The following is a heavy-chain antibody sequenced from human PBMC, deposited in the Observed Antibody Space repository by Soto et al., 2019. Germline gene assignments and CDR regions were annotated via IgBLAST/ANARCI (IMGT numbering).Heavy chain of an antibody. J-gene: IGHJ6*03. CDR2: IYYSGST. V-gene: IGHV4-59*01. CDR1: GGSISSYY. CDR3: ARNRGYCSGGSCYSNYYYYMDV. D-gene: IGHD2-15*01. Sequence: QVQLQESGPGLVKPSETLSLTCTVSGGSISSYYWSWIRQPPGKGLEWIGYIYYSGSTNYNPSLTSRVTISVDTSKKQISLKLSSVTAADTAVYYCARNRGYCSGGSCYSNYYYYMDVWGKGTTVTVSS.